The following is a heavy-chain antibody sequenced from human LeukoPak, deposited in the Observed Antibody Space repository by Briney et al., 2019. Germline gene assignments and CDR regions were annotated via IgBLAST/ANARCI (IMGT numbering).Heavy chain of an antibody. D-gene: IGHD4-11*01. Sequence: GGSLRLSCAASGFTFNNNWMIWVRQAPGKGLEWVTTIKQDGSEKYYLDSVKGRFTVSRDNAKDSLYLQMSSLRAEDTAMYYCARGSTYSPNWFDPWGQGTLVIVSS. CDR3: ARGSTYSPNWFDP. J-gene: IGHJ5*02. CDR1: GFTFNNNW. V-gene: IGHV3-7*01. CDR2: IKQDGSEK.